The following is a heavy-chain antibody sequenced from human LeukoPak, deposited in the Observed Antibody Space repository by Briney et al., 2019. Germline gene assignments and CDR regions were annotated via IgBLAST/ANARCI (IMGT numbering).Heavy chain of an antibody. CDR3: ARTSKVRGYSSSWYSPSVPIDY. CDR1: GYTFTSYY. J-gene: IGHJ4*02. CDR2: INPSGGST. D-gene: IGHD6-13*01. V-gene: IGHV1-46*01. Sequence: ASVKVSCKASGYTFTSYYMHWVRQAPGQGLEWMGIINPSGGSTSYAQKFQGRVTMTRDTSTSTVYMELSSLRSDDTAVYYCARTSKVRGYSSSWYSPSVPIDYWGQGTLVTVSS.